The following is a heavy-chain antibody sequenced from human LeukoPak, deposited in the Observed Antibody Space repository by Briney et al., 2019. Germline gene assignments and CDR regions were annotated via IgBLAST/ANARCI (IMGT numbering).Heavy chain of an antibody. V-gene: IGHV4-39*01. D-gene: IGHD6-19*01. J-gene: IGHJ4*02. CDR3: ARIVAVAGIDY. CDR2: IYYSGST. Sequence: SETLSLTCTVSGGSISSSSYYWGWIRQPPGKGLEWIGSIYYSGSTYYNPSLKSRVTISVDTSKNQFSLKLISVTAADTAVYYCARIVAVAGIDYWGQGTLVTVSS. CDR1: GGSISSSSYY.